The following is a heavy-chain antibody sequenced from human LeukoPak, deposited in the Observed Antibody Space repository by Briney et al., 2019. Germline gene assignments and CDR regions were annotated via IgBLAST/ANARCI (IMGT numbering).Heavy chain of an antibody. CDR3: AREVLRYFDWLSENVDY. D-gene: IGHD3-9*01. V-gene: IGHV1-2*02. CDR1: GYTFTGYY. J-gene: IGHJ4*02. Sequence: ASVKVSCKASGYTFTGYYMHWVRQAPGQGLEWMGWINPNSGGTNYAQKFQGRVTMTRGTSISTAYMELSRLRSDDTAVYYCAREVLRYFDWLSENVDYWGLGTLVTVSS. CDR2: INPNSGGT.